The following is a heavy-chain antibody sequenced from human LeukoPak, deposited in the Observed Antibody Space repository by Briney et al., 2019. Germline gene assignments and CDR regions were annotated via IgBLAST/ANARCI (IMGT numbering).Heavy chain of an antibody. V-gene: IGHV3-23*01. CDR3: AKDEGSKYYYDSSGYLGLYFDY. J-gene: IGHJ4*02. CDR1: GFTLSSYA. Sequence: GGSLRLSCAASGFTLSSYAMSWVRQAPGKGLEWVTAISGSGGSTYYADSVKGRFTISRDNSKNTLYLQMNSLRAEDTAVYYCAKDEGSKYYYDSSGYLGLYFDYWGQGTLVTVSS. D-gene: IGHD3-22*01. CDR2: ISGSGGST.